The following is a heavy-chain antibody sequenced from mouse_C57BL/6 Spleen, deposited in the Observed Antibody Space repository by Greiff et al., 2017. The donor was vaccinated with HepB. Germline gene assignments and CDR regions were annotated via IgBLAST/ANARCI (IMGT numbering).Heavy chain of an antibody. CDR3: ARGGTGHAIDY. J-gene: IGHJ4*01. Sequence: QVQLKESGAELARPGASVKLSCKASGYTFTSYGISWVKQRTGQGLEWIGEIYPRSGNTYYNEKFKGKATLTADKSSSTAYMELRSLTSEDSAVYFCARGGTGHAIDYWGQGTSVTVSS. CDR2: IYPRSGNT. CDR1: GYTFTSYG. V-gene: IGHV1-81*01. D-gene: IGHD4-1*01.